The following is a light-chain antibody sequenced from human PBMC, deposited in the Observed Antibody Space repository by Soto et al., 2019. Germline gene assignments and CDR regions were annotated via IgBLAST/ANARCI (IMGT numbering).Light chain of an antibody. Sequence: ASQTISSWLAWYQQKPGKAPKLLIYGASNLHSGVPSRFSGSGSGTNFTLTISSLQPEDFATYYCQQSYSTPITFGQGTRLEIK. CDR1: QTISSW. J-gene: IGKJ5*01. V-gene: IGKV1-39*01. CDR3: QQSYSTPIT. CDR2: GAS.